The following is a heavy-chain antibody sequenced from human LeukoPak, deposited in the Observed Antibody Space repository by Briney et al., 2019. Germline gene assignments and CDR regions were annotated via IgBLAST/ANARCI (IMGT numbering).Heavy chain of an antibody. J-gene: IGHJ4*02. Sequence: GGSLRLSCAASGFSFNGYAMTWVRQAPGKGLEWVSTITTSDGNTYYADSVKGRFTVSRDNSRSTLYLQMNSLRPEDTAIYYCAREGYYGSGSPPSLYFDYWGQGTLVTVSS. CDR2: ITTSDGNT. V-gene: IGHV3-23*01. D-gene: IGHD3-10*01. CDR1: GFSFNGYA. CDR3: AREGYYGSGSPPSLYFDY.